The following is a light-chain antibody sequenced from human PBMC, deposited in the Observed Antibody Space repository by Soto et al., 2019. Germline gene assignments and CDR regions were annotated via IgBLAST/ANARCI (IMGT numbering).Light chain of an antibody. CDR2: EVT. V-gene: IGLV2-14*01. J-gene: IGLJ2*01. CDR3: SSYTSNGTLVV. CDR1: SSDLGGYNY. Sequence: QSALTQPASVSGSPGQSLTISCTGTSSDLGGYNYVSWYQQPPGKAPKLLIYEVTNRPSGVSNRFSGSKSGNTASLAISGLQAEDESDYYCSSYTSNGTLVVFGGGTQLTVL.